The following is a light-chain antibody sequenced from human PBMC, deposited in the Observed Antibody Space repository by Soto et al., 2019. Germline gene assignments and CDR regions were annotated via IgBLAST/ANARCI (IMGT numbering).Light chain of an antibody. V-gene: IGKV1-5*03. J-gene: IGKJ4*01. CDR2: KAS. CDR1: RNIGSW. CDR3: QQHANYPIT. Sequence: DIQMTQSPSTLSASIGDRVTITCRASRNIGSWLAWYQQKAGKAPNLLIYKASTLETGVPSRFSGSASGTEFTLTINSLQPDDFATYYCQQHANYPITFGGGTKVDIK.